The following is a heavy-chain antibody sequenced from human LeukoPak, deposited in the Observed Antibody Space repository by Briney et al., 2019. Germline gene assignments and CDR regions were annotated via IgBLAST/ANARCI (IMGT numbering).Heavy chain of an antibody. CDR2: IYYSGST. CDR3: ARVRLSGTYLDAFDI. D-gene: IGHD1-26*01. Sequence: PSETLSLTCTVSGGSISSSSYYWGWIRQPPGKGLEWIGSIYYSGSTYYNPSLKSRVTISVDTSKNQFSLKLNSITTADTAVYYCARVRLSGTYLDAFDIWGQGTTVTVSS. CDR1: GGSISSSSYY. V-gene: IGHV4-39*07. J-gene: IGHJ3*02.